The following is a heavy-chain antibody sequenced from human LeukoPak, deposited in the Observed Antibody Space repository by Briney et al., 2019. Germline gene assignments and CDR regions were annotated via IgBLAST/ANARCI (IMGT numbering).Heavy chain of an antibody. CDR1: GYTFSNYG. Sequence: ASVKVSCKASGYTFSNYGISRVRQAPGQGLEWMGWINTYNGKTDYAQNLQGRVTMTTDTSTTTVYMELRSLRSDDTAVYYCARGNGWNYYYYMDVWGKGTTVTVSS. V-gene: IGHV1-18*01. D-gene: IGHD2-15*01. J-gene: IGHJ6*03. CDR3: ARGNGWNYYYYMDV. CDR2: INTYNGKT.